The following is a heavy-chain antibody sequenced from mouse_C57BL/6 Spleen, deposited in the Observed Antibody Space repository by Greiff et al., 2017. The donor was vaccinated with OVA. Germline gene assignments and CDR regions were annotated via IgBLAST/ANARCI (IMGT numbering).Heavy chain of an antibody. CDR1: GYTFTSYW. J-gene: IGHJ2*01. D-gene: IGHD2-4*01. Sequence: QVQLQQPGAELVKPRASVKMPCKASGYTFTSYWITWVKQRPGQGLEWIGDIYPGSGSTNYNEKFKSKATLTVDTSSSTAYMQLSSLTSEDSAVYYCARRDDYDMGYYFDYWGQGTTLTVSS. CDR2: IYPGSGST. V-gene: IGHV1-55*01. CDR3: ARRDDYDMGYYFDY.